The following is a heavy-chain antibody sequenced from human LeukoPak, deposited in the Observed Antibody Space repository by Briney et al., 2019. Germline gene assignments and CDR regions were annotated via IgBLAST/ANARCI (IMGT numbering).Heavy chain of an antibody. CDR2: INSDGSST. Sequence: GGSLRLSCAASGFTFSSYWMHWVRQAPGKGLVWVSRINSDGSSTSYADSVKGRFTISRDNAKNSLYLQMNSLRAEDTAVYYCARDLCSGGSCYSLDYWGQGTLVTVSS. CDR1: GFTFSSYW. CDR3: ARDLCSGGSCYSLDY. V-gene: IGHV3-74*01. D-gene: IGHD2-15*01. J-gene: IGHJ4*02.